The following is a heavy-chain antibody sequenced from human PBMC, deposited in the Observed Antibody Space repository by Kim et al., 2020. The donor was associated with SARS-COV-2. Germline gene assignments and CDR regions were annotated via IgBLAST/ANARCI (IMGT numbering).Heavy chain of an antibody. CDR1: GFTFSSYA. V-gene: IGHV3-30*04. CDR2: ISYDGCNK. D-gene: IGHD3-10*01. Sequence: GGSLRLSCAASGFTFSSYAMHWVRQAPGKGLEWVAVISYDGCNKYYADSVKGRFTISRDNSKNTLYLQMNSLRAEDTAVYYCARDSDGSGSSSSYYYYGMDVWGQGTTVTVSS. J-gene: IGHJ6*02. CDR3: ARDSDGSGSSSSYYYYGMDV.